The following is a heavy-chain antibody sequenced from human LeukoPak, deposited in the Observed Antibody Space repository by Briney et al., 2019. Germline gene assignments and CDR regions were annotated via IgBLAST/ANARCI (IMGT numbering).Heavy chain of an antibody. Sequence: GGSLRLSCAATGFIFNSYWMSWVRQAPGKGLECVANIKQDGSEKYYVDSVKGRFTISRDNAKNSLYLQMNSLRAEDTAVYYCARPFSSRDAFDIWGQGTMVTVSS. CDR3: ARPFSSRDAFDI. CDR2: IKQDGSEK. J-gene: IGHJ3*02. V-gene: IGHV3-7*01. CDR1: GFIFNSYW. D-gene: IGHD6-19*01.